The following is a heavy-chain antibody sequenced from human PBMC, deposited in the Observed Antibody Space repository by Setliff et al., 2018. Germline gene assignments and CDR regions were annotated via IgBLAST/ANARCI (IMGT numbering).Heavy chain of an antibody. CDR1: GYSFIDYY. V-gene: IGHV1-2*06. J-gene: IGHJ4*03. Sequence: ASVKVSCKASGYSFIDYYMHWVRQAPGQGPEWMGRVNPKNGGILYSQKFEGRVSMTGDRTISTVYMDLRSLTFDDTAVYYCARPRSNYNRGAFSIWGQGTVVTVSS. CDR2: VNPKNGGI. CDR3: ARPRSNYNRGAFSI. D-gene: IGHD3-10*01.